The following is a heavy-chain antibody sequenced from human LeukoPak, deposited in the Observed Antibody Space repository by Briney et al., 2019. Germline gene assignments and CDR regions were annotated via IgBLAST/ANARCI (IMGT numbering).Heavy chain of an antibody. CDR1: GFTFSSYG. Sequence: PGGSLRLSCAASGFTFSSYGMHWVRQAAGKGLEWVAVIWYDGSNKYYADSVKGRFTISRDNSKNLLYLQMNSLRAGDTAVYYCARGTYCSSTSCSGGWNWFDPWGQGTLVTVSS. CDR3: ARGTYCSSTSCSGGWNWFDP. D-gene: IGHD2-2*01. V-gene: IGHV3-33*01. CDR2: IWYDGSNK. J-gene: IGHJ5*02.